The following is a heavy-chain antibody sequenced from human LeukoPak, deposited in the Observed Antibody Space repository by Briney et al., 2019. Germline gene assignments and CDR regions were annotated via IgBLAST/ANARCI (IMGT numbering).Heavy chain of an antibody. CDR3: AKVSIAVTTGNPYYYGMDV. Sequence: PGRSLRLSCAASGFTFDDYAMSWVRQAPGKGLEWVSAISGSGGSTYYADSVKGRFTISRDNSKNTLYLQMNSLRAEDTAVYYCAKVSIAVTTGNPYYYGMDVWGQGTTVTVSS. CDR2: ISGSGGST. V-gene: IGHV3-23*01. CDR1: GFTFDDYA. J-gene: IGHJ6*02. D-gene: IGHD6-19*01.